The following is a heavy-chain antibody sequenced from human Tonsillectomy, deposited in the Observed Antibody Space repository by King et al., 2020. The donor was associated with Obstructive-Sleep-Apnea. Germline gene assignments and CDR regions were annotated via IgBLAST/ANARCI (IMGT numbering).Heavy chain of an antibody. CDR3: AREGYCSGGSCPADYYYGMDV. CDR2: INTNTGNP. V-gene: IGHV7-4-1*02. CDR1: GYTFTSYA. J-gene: IGHJ6*02. D-gene: IGHD2-15*01. Sequence: QLVQSGSELKKPGASVKVSCKASGYTFTSYAMNWVRQAPGQGLEWMGWINTNTGNPTYAQGFTGRFVFSLDTSVSTAYLQISSLKAEDTAVYYCAREGYCSGGSCPADYYYGMDVWGQGTTVTVSS.